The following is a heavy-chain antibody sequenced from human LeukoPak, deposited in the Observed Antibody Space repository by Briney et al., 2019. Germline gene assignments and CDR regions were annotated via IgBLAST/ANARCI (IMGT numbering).Heavy chain of an antibody. CDR1: GGTFSSYS. J-gene: IGHJ4*02. V-gene: IGHV1-69*04. Sequence: SVKVSCKASGGTFSSYSISGVRQAPGQGLEWMGRIIPILNIADYAQNFQGRVTITADKSTTTAYMELSSLRSEDTAVYYCARETASQPLRIDYWGQGTLVTVSS. D-gene: IGHD2-2*01. CDR3: ARETASQPLRIDY. CDR2: IIPILNIA.